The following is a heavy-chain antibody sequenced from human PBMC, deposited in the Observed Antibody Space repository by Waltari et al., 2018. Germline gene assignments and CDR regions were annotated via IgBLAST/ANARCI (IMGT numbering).Heavy chain of an antibody. Sequence: QAQLVQSGAEVKKPGASVKVSCQASGYPFTGFFIHWVRQAPGQGLEWMERVNGNTGGTKYAQKFQGRVTMTRDTPINTAYLELNSLGYDYTAVYFCARARDFWTGYYSTWGQGTLVTVSS. CDR1: GYPFTGFF. V-gene: IGHV1-2*06. CDR3: ARARDFWTGYYST. D-gene: IGHD3-3*01. J-gene: IGHJ4*02. CDR2: VNGNTGGT.